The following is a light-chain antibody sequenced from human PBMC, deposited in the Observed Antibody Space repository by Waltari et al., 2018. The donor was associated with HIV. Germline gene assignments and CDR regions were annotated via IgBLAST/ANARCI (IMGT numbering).Light chain of an antibody. CDR3: QQYNIRPRGNT. CDR1: QGVGSN. J-gene: IGKJ2*01. Sequence: DIVMTQSPAILSVSPGDRVTLSWRARQGVGSNLAWYQQKVGQAPRLLSYGAATRAAEIPVRFSGSGSGTDFTLTIDSLQSEDFATYYCQQYNIRPRGNTFGQGTKLQIK. V-gene: IGKV3-15*01. CDR2: GAA.